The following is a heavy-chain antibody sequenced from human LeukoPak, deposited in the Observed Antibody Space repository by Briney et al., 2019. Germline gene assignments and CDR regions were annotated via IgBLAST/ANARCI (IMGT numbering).Heavy chain of an antibody. J-gene: IGHJ4*02. CDR2: INPNSGGT. CDR1: GYTFTGYY. V-gene: IGHV1-2*02. Sequence: GASVKVSCKASGYTFTGYYMHWVRQAPGQGLEWMGWINPNSGGTNYAQKFQGRVTMTRDTSISTAYMELSRLRSDDTAVYYCARDPPYYYDSSGYYRLDYWGQGTLVTVSS. CDR3: ARDPPYYYDSSGYYRLDY. D-gene: IGHD3-22*01.